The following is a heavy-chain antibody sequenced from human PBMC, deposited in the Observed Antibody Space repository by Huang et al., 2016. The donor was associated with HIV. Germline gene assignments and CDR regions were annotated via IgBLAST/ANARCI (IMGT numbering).Heavy chain of an antibody. CDR1: GFTFSSYG. J-gene: IGHJ4*02. D-gene: IGHD3-10*01. CDR2: IRNDGNKK. Sequence: QVQLVESGGGVVQPGGSLRLSCVASGFTFSSYGMHWVRQAPGKGLGGVAFIRNDGNKKYYVDSVKGRFTISRDNSKNTMFLQMNSLRAEDTAVYYCVGTYGNFDFWGQGTLVTVSS. V-gene: IGHV3-30*02. CDR3: VGTYGNFDF.